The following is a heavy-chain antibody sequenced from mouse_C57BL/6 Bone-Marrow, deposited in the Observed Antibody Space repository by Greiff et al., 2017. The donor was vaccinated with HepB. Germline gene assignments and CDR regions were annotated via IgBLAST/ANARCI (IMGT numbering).Heavy chain of an antibody. CDR2: INPSNGGT. CDR1: GYTFTSYW. Sequence: QVQLQQPGTELVKPGASVKLSCKASGYTFTSYWMHWVKQRPGQGLEWIGNINPSNGGTNYNEKFKSKATLTVDKSSSTAYMQLSSLTSEDSAVYYCAISVTTVVAPYFDVWGTGTTVTVSS. D-gene: IGHD1-1*01. CDR3: AISVTTVVAPYFDV. V-gene: IGHV1-53*01. J-gene: IGHJ1*03.